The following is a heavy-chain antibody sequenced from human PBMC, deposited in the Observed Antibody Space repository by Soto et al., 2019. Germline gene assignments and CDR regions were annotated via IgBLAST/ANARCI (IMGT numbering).Heavy chain of an antibody. D-gene: IGHD3-22*01. CDR2: IIPIFGTA. CDR3: AARDSSGSYYGMDV. Sequence: ASVKVSCKASGGTFSSYAISWVRQAPGQGLEWMGGIIPIFGTANYAQKFQGRVTITADESTSTAYMELSSLRSEDTAVYYCAARDSSGSYYGMDVWGQGTTVTVSS. V-gene: IGHV1-69*13. CDR1: GGTFSSYA. J-gene: IGHJ6*02.